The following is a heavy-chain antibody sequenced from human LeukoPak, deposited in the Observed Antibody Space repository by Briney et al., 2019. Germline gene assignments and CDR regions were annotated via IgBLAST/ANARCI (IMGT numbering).Heavy chain of an antibody. CDR2: ILGNGGTT. Sequence: GGSLRLSCAASGFTFSSYVMHWVRQAPGKGLQYVSSILGNGGTTYYANSVKGRFTISRDNSRNTLYLEMGSLRPEDMAVYYCARDREATRFAFDVWGQGTMVTVSS. D-gene: IGHD1-1*01. V-gene: IGHV3-64*01. CDR1: GFTFSSYV. J-gene: IGHJ3*01. CDR3: ARDREATRFAFDV.